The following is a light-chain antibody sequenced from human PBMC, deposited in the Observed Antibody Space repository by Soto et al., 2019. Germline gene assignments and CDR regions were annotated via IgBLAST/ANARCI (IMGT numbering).Light chain of an antibody. CDR3: QQYGTSEII. CDR1: QSLTNSF. V-gene: IGKV3-20*01. CDR2: DTS. J-gene: IGKJ5*01. Sequence: SPGPLSLSPGARATLSCRASQSLTNSFIAWYQQKPGQAPRLLIYDTSSRAAGIPDRFSGSGSGTDFTLTISRLETEDFAVFYCQQYGTSEIIFGQGTRLEIK.